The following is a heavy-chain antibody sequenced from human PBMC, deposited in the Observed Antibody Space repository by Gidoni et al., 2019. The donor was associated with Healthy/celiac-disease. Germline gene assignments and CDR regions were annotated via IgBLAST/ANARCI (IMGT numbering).Heavy chain of an antibody. CDR3: ARRERLVGATTYYYFDY. J-gene: IGHJ4*02. V-gene: IGHV5-51*03. Sequence: EVQLVQSGAEVNKPGASLKISCKGSGYSFTSYWIGWVRQMPGKGLEWMGIIYPGDSDTRYSPSFQGQVTISADKSISTAYLQWSSLKASDTAMYYCARRERLVGATTYYYFDYWGQGTLVTVSS. CDR2: IYPGDSDT. D-gene: IGHD1-26*01. CDR1: GYSFTSYW.